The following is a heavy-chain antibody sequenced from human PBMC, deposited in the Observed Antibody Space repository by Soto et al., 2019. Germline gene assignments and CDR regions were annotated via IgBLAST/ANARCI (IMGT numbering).Heavy chain of an antibody. CDR1: GFTFSSYW. CDR3: ARDWSAGATNFDY. CDR2: IKQDGSEK. Sequence: GGSLRLSCAASGFTFSSYWMSWVRQAPGKGLEWVANIKQDGSEKYYVDSVKGRFTISRDNAKNSLYLQMNSLRAEDTAVYYCARDWSAGATNFDYWGQGTLVTVSS. J-gene: IGHJ4*02. V-gene: IGHV3-7*01. D-gene: IGHD3-10*01.